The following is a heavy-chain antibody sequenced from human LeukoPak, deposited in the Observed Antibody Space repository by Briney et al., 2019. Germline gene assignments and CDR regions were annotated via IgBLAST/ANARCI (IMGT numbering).Heavy chain of an antibody. CDR3: ASWGSYGGYPHYFDY. D-gene: IGHD4-17*01. CDR1: GGSISSGDYH. CDR2: IYYSGST. V-gene: IGHV4-30-4*01. Sequence: SQTLSLTCTVSGGSISSGDYHWSWIRQPPGKGLEWIGYIYYSGSTYYNPSLKSRVTISVDTSKNQFSLKLSSVTAADTAVYYCASWGSYGGYPHYFDYWGQGTLVTVSS. J-gene: IGHJ4*02.